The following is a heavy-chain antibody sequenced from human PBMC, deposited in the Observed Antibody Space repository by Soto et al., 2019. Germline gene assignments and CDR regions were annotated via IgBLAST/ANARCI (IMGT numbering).Heavy chain of an antibody. CDR3: ARSGLPGRYYYYGMDV. CDR1: GGSISSSSYY. CDR2: IYYSGST. J-gene: IGHJ6*02. D-gene: IGHD6-25*01. V-gene: IGHV4-39*01. Sequence: SETLSLTCTVSGGSISSSSYYWGWIRQPPGKGLEWIGSIYYSGSTYYNPSLKSRVTISVDTSKNQFSLKLSSVTAADTAVYYYARSGLPGRYYYYGMDVWGQGTTVTVSS.